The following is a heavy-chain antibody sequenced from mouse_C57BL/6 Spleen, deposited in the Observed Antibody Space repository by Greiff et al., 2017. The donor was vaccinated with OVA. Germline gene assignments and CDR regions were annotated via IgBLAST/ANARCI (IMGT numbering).Heavy chain of an antibody. CDR3: ARGTTVVEYYFDY. CDR1: GYSFTDYN. Sequence: EVQLQQSGPELVKPGASVKISCKASGYSFTDYNMHWVKQSNGKSLEWIGVITPNYGTTSYNQKFKGKATLTVDQSSSTAYMQLNSLTSEDSAVYYCARGTTVVEYYFDYWGQGTTLTVSS. CDR2: ITPNYGTT. D-gene: IGHD1-1*01. J-gene: IGHJ2*01. V-gene: IGHV1-39*01.